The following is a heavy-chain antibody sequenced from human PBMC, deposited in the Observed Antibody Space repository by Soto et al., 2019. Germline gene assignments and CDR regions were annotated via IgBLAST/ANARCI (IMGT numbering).Heavy chain of an antibody. V-gene: IGHV3-9*01. J-gene: IGHJ4*02. CDR3: AKGEWKSTTGLYFDY. Sequence: PGGSLRLSCAASGFTFDDYAMHWVRQAPGKGLEWVAGISWNSGNIVYADSVKGRFTISRDNAKSSLYLQMNSLRAEDTAFYYCAKGEWKSTTGLYFDYWGQGT. CDR2: ISWNSGNI. D-gene: IGHD1-26*01. CDR1: GFTFDDYA.